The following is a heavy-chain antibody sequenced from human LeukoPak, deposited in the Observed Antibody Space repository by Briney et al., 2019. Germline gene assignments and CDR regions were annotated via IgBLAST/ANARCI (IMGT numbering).Heavy chain of an antibody. CDR1: GFTFSSYG. CDR3: AKDHSSGYYYVV. CDR2: ISGSGGST. V-gene: IGHV3-23*01. Sequence: SGGSLRLSCAASGFTFSSYGMSWVRQAPGKGLEWVSAISGSGGSTYYADSVKGRFTISRDNSKNTLYLQMNSLRAEDTAVYYCAKDHSSGYYYVVWGQGTLVTVSS. D-gene: IGHD3-22*01. J-gene: IGHJ4*02.